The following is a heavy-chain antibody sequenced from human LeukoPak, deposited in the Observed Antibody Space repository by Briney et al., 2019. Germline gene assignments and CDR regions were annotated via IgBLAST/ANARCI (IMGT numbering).Heavy chain of an antibody. CDR2: ISSSSSYI. CDR3: ARELAAARYMSH. Sequence: GGSLRLSCAASGFTFSSYRMNWVRQAPGKGLEWVSSISSSSSYIYYADSVKGRFTISRDNAKNSLYLQMNSLRAEDTAVYYCARELAAARYMSHWGQGTLVTVSS. V-gene: IGHV3-21*01. CDR1: GFTFSSYR. D-gene: IGHD6-6*01. J-gene: IGHJ4*02.